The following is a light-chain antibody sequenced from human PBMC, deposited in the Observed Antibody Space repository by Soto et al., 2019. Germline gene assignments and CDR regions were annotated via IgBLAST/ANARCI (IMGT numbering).Light chain of an antibody. J-gene: IGKJ3*01. V-gene: IGKV3-11*01. CDR3: QQRSNWPPEVT. CDR2: DAS. Sequence: EIVLTQSLDTLSLSPGERATLSCGASQSVLSSLAWYQQKPGQAPRLLIYDASNRATGIPARFSGSGSGTDFTLTISSLEPEDFAVYYCQQRSNWPPEVTFGPGTKVDIK. CDR1: QSVLSS.